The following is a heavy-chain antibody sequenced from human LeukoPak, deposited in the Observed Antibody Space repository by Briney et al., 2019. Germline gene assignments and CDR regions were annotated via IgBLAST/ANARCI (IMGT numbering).Heavy chain of an antibody. CDR3: ARERIAVAGSPDY. D-gene: IGHD6-19*01. Sequence: PGGSLRLSCAASGFTFSTYGITWVRQAPGKGLEWVSAISGRADLTFYADSVKGRFTISRDNSKNTLYLQMNSLRSEDTAVYYCARERIAVAGSPDYWGQGTLVTVSS. CDR1: GFTFSTYG. J-gene: IGHJ4*02. V-gene: IGHV3-23*01. CDR2: ISGRADLT.